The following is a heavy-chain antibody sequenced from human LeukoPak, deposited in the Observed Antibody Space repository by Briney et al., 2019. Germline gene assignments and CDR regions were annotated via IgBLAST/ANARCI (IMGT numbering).Heavy chain of an antibody. Sequence: PGRSLRLSCSASGFTFSSYAMHWVRQAPGKGLEWVAVISYDGSNKYFADSVKGRFTISRDNAKNSLYLQMNSLRTEDTAVYYCARRFDSWGQGTLVTVSS. CDR2: ISYDGSNK. CDR3: ARRFDS. V-gene: IGHV3-30*03. CDR1: GFTFSSYA. J-gene: IGHJ4*02.